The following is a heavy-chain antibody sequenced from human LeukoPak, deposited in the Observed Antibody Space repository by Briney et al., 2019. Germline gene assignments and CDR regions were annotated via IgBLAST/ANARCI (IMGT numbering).Heavy chain of an antibody. CDR3: ARGRTRVRYFDL. Sequence: SETLSLTCTVSGGSISSGGYYWSWLRQHPGTGLEWIGYIYYSGSTYYNPSLKSRVTISVDTSKNQFSLKLSSVTAADTAVYYCARGRTRVRYFDLWGRGTLVTVSS. J-gene: IGHJ2*01. CDR1: GGSISSGGYY. CDR2: IYYSGST. V-gene: IGHV4-31*03. D-gene: IGHD2-2*01.